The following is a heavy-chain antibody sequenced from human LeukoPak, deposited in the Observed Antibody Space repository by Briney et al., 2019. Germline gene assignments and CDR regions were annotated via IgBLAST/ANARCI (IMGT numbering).Heavy chain of an antibody. CDR1: GFTFSSYA. V-gene: IGHV3-30*01. D-gene: IGHD4-23*01. CDR2: ISYDGSHK. CDR3: ARDRQSVAQYYFDF. J-gene: IGHJ4*02. Sequence: GGSLRLTCAASGFTFSSYAMNWVRQAPGRGLEWVAVISYDGSHKYYADSVKGRFTISRDTSKNTLYLQMNSLRPDDTAVYYCARDRQSVAQYYFDFWGQGSPVTVSS.